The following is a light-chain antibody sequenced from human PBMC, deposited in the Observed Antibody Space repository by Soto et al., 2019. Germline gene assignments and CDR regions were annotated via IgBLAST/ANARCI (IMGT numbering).Light chain of an antibody. J-gene: IGLJ1*01. V-gene: IGLV1-40*01. CDR2: GHY. CDR3: CSYAGSSTYV. CDR1: SFNIGAGYD. Sequence: QAVLTQPPSVSGAPGQSVTISCTGSSFNIGAGYDVHWYQQLPESAPKILIFGHYHRPSGVPDRFSGSKSGASALLTITGLRPEDEADYYCCSYAGSSTYVFGTGTKFTVL.